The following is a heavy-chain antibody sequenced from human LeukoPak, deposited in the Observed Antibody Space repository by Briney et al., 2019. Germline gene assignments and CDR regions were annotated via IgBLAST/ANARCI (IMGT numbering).Heavy chain of an antibody. Sequence: GGSLRLSCAASGFTFSSYWMYWVRQAPGKGLVWVSRINSDGSSTSYADSVKGRFTISSGNAKNTLYLQMNSLRAEDTAVYYCARVSGSSYFDYWGQGTVVIVSS. D-gene: IGHD3-10*01. J-gene: IGHJ4*02. V-gene: IGHV3-74*01. CDR3: ARVSGSSYFDY. CDR2: INSDGSST. CDR1: GFTFSSYW.